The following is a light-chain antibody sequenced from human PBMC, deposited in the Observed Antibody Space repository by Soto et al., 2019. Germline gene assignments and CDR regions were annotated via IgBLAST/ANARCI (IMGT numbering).Light chain of an antibody. CDR2: DVS. V-gene: IGLV2-14*01. CDR3: TSYTSSVTYV. CDR1: SSDVGAYNS. J-gene: IGLJ1*01. Sequence: QSALTQPASVSGSPGQSITIFCTGTSSDVGAYNSVSWYQQHPGKVPKLIIYDVSTRPSGVSYRFSGSKSGNTASLTISGLQAEDEADYYCTSYTSSVTYVFGGGTKLTVL.